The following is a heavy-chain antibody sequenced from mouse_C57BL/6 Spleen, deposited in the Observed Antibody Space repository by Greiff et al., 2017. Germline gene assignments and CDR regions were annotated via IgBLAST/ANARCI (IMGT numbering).Heavy chain of an antibody. D-gene: IGHD4-1*01. Sequence: EVQLQQSGPELVKPGASVKIPCKASGYTFTDYYMDWVKQSHGKSLEWIGDINPNNGGTIYNQKFKGKATLTVDKSSSTAYMELRSLTSEDTAVYYCARGLGRGFAYWGQGTLVTVSA. CDR1: GYTFTDYY. CDR3: ARGLGRGFAY. V-gene: IGHV1-18*01. J-gene: IGHJ3*01. CDR2: INPNNGGT.